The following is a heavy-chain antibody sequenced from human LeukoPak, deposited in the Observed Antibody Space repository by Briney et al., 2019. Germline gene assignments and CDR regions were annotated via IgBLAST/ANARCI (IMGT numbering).Heavy chain of an antibody. CDR3: ARFGSLREPILDY. CDR2: IYYTGTT. CDR1: GGSLTSYY. J-gene: IGHJ4*02. V-gene: IGHV4-59*01. Sequence: SETLSLTCTVSGGSLTSYYWSWIRKPPGKGLEWIGCIYYTGTTNYNPSLKSRVTISVDTSKNQFSLKLNSVTAADTAVYYCARFGSLREPILDYWGQGTLVTVSS. D-gene: IGHD3-16*01.